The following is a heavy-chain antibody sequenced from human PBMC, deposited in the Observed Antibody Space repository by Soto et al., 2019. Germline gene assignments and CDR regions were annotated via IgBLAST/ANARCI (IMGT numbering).Heavy chain of an antibody. CDR3: ASRDPGTSVDY. CDR1: GGSFTSNNW. Sequence: SETLSLTCAVSGGSFTSNNWWTWVRQPPGQGLEWIGEIYRTGSTNYNPSLKSRVTISLDKFENQFSLKVTSLTAADTAVYYCASRDPGTSVDYWGQGTLVTVSS. CDR2: IYRTGST. V-gene: IGHV4-4*02. D-gene: IGHD1-7*01. J-gene: IGHJ4*02.